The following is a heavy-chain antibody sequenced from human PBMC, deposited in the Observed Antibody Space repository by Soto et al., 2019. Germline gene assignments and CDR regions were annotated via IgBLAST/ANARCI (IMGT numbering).Heavy chain of an antibody. V-gene: IGHV2-26*01. CDR3: ARIRRGFGELFRYYYYYGMDV. CDR2: IFSNDEK. J-gene: IGHJ6*02. D-gene: IGHD3-10*01. Sequence: SGPTLLNPTETLTLTCTVSGFSLSNSRMGVSWIRQPPGKALEWLAHIFSNDEKSYSTSLKSRLTISKDTSKSQVVLTMTNMDPVDTATYYCARIRRGFGELFRYYYYYGMDVWGQGTTVTVSS. CDR1: GFSLSNSRMG.